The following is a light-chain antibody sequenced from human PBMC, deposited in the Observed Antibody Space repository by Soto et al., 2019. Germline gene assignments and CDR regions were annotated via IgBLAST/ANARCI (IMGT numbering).Light chain of an antibody. V-gene: IGLV2-14*01. CDR2: DVS. CDR3: TSCTSSSTLV. Sequence: QSALTQPASVSGSPGQSITISCTGASSDVGTYNYVSWYQQHAGKVPKLMIYDVSNRPSGVSDRFSGSKSDITASLTISGLQAEDEADYYCTSCTSSSTLVFGGGTELAVL. J-gene: IGLJ2*01. CDR1: SSDVGTYNY.